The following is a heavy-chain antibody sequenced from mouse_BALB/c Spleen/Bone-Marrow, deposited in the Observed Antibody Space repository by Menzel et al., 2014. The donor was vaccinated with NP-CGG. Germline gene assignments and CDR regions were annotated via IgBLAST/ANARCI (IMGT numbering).Heavy chain of an antibody. CDR2: ISCYNGAT. D-gene: IGHD2-4*01. V-gene: IGHV1S34*01. Sequence: LVKTGASVKISCKASGYSFTGYYMHWVKPSHGKGLEWIGYISCYNGATRYNQKFKGKATFTVDTSSSTAHMQFNSLTSEDSAVYFCARGGTMISTDAMDYWGQGTSVTVSS. CDR1: GYSFTGYY. J-gene: IGHJ4*01. CDR3: ARGGTMISTDAMDY.